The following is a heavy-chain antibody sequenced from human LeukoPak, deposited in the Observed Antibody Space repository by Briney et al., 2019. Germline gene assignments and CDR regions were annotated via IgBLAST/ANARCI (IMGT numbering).Heavy chain of an antibody. Sequence: PSETLSLTCAVYGGSFSGYYWSWIRQPPGKGLEWIGEINHSGSTNYNPSLKSRVTISVDMSKNQFSLKLSSVTAADTAVYYCARGPPSSGYYRRDAFDIWGQGTMVTVSS. CDR3: ARGPPSSGYYRRDAFDI. CDR2: INHSGST. V-gene: IGHV4-34*01. CDR1: GGSFSGYY. D-gene: IGHD3-22*01. J-gene: IGHJ3*02.